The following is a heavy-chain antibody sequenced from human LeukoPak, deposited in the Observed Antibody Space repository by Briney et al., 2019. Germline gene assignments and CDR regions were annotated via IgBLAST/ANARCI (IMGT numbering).Heavy chain of an antibody. CDR3: AKRPPLRYYFDY. J-gene: IGHJ4*02. V-gene: IGHV3-23*01. Sequence: PGGSLRLSSAASGFTFSSYAMSWVRQAPGKGLEWVSAISGSGGSTYYADSVKGRFTIPRDNSKNTLYLQMNSLRAEDTAVYYCAKRPPLRYYFDYWGQGTLVTVSS. D-gene: IGHD3-16*01. CDR1: GFTFSSYA. CDR2: ISGSGGST.